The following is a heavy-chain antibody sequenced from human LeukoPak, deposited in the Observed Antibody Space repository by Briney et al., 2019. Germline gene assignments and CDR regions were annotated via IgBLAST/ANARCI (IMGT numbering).Heavy chain of an antibody. J-gene: IGHJ4*02. D-gene: IGHD5-18*01. CDR2: ISGSGGST. V-gene: IGHV3-23*01. Sequence: GGSLRLSCAASGFTFDDYAMHWVRQPPGKGLEWVSGISGSGGSTYYADSVKGRFTISRDNSKNTLYLQMNSLRAEDTAVYYCAKDLRRYSYGFTDHPDYWGQGTLVTVSS. CDR1: GFTFDDYA. CDR3: AKDLRRYSYGFTDHPDY.